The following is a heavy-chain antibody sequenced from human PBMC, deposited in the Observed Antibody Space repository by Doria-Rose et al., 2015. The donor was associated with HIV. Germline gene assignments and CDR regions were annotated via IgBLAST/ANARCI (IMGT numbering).Heavy chain of an antibody. CDR2: IFSDDKR. D-gene: IGHD6-13*01. CDR3: ARIKSSRWYHKYYFDF. V-gene: IGHV2-26*01. Sequence: QATLKESGPVLVKPTETLTLTCTVSGVSLSSPGMGVSWIRQPPGKALEWLANIFSDDKRSYKTSLKSRLTIPRGTSKSQVVLTMTDMDPVDTATYYCARIKSSRWYHKYYFDFWGQGTLVIVSA. CDR1: GVSLSSPGMG. J-gene: IGHJ4*02.